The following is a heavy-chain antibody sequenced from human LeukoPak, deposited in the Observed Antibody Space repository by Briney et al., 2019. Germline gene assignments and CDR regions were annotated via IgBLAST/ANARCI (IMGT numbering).Heavy chain of an antibody. Sequence: GGSLRLSCAASEFTVSSHYMSWVSQAPGKGLEWVCVPYSDGSTYYADSVKDRFTISRDNSKNTLYLQMNSLRAEDTAVYYCARMLAVAGIVGGDYFDSWGQGTLVTVSS. CDR1: EFTVSSHY. CDR3: ARMLAVAGIVGGDYFDS. V-gene: IGHV3-66*01. D-gene: IGHD6-19*01. J-gene: IGHJ4*02. CDR2: PYSDGST.